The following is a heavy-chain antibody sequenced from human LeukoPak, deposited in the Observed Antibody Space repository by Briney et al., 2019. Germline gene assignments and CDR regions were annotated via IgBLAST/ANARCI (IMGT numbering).Heavy chain of an antibody. CDR2: ISSTSNSK. J-gene: IGHJ4*02. CDR1: GFTFRAFT. CDR3: VRDRD. V-gene: IGHV3-21*06. Sequence: GESLRLSCAASGFTFRAFTMHWVRQAPGKGLEWVSSISSTSNSKFYADSLKGRFSISRDNANNSLHLHMDSLRAEDTAVYFCVRDRDWGQGTLVTVSS. D-gene: IGHD3-10*01.